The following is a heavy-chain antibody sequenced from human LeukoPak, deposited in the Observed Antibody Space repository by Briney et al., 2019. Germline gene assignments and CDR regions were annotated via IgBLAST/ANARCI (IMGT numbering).Heavy chain of an antibody. CDR1: GFTFSSYA. V-gene: IGHV3-23*01. Sequence: GGSLRLSCAASGFTFSSYAMSWVRQAPGKGLEWVSAISGSGVRTYYADSVKGRFTISRDNSKNTLYLQMNSLRAEDTAVYYCAKAGVGATLHNFDYWGQGTLVTVSS. D-gene: IGHD1-26*01. J-gene: IGHJ4*02. CDR3: AKAGVGATLHNFDY. CDR2: ISGSGVRT.